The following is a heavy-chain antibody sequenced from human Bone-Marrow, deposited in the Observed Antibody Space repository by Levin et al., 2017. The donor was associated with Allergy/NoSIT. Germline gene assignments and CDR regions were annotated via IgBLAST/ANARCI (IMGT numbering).Heavy chain of an antibody. Sequence: KVSCKGSGYAFANYWIGWVRQMPGKGLDWMGIIYVGDSDTRYSPSFEGQVSISGDKSVTTVYLHFSGLKASDTAMYYCARSSDSSRPPSFFDFWGQGTLVTVSS. CDR3: ARSSDSSRPPSFFDF. CDR1: GYAFANYW. J-gene: IGHJ4*02. D-gene: IGHD6-13*01. CDR2: IYVGDSDT. V-gene: IGHV5-51*01.